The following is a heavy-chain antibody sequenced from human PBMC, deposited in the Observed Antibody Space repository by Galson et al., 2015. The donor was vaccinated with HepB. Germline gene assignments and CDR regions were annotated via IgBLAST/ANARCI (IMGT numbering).Heavy chain of an antibody. J-gene: IGHJ4*02. V-gene: IGHV3-33*01. CDR2: IWYDGSHK. CDR3: ARGRVITGTTGYFGY. CDR1: GFTFSNYG. D-gene: IGHD1-20*01. Sequence: SLRLSCAASGFTFSNYGMHWVRQAPGKGLEWVALIWYDGSHKYYADSAKGRFTISRDNSKNTLYLQMNSLRAEDTAVYYCARGRVITGTTGYFGYWGQGTLVTVSS.